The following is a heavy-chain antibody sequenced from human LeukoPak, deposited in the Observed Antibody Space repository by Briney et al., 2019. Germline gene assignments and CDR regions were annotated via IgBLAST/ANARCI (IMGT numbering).Heavy chain of an antibody. D-gene: IGHD1-26*01. J-gene: IGHJ4*02. Sequence: PGGSLRFSCVASGLTFSSYSMNWVRQAPGKGLEWVSYISRSNSTIYYADSVKGRFTISRDNSKNMVYLQMNSLRAEDTAVYYCARANLLRYDYWGQGTLVTVSS. CDR3: ARANLLRYDY. CDR2: ISRSNSTI. CDR1: GLTFSSYS. V-gene: IGHV3-48*01.